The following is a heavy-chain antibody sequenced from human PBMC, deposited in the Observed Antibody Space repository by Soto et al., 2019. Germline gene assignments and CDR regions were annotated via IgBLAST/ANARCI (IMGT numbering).Heavy chain of an antibody. CDR2: INPNSGGT. D-gene: IGHD4-17*01. Sequence: QVQLVQSGAEVKKPGASVKVSCKASGYTFTGYYMHWVRQAPGQGLEWMGWINPNSGGTNYAQKFQGWVTMTRDTSSSTAYMELSRLRSDDTAVYYCATTVTTNYYDGMDVWGQGTTVTVSS. V-gene: IGHV1-2*04. CDR3: ATTVTTNYYDGMDV. J-gene: IGHJ6*02. CDR1: GYTFTGYY.